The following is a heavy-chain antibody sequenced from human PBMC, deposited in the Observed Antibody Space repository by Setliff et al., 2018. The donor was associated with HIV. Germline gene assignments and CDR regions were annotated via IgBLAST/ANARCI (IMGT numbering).Heavy chain of an antibody. V-gene: IGHV4-34*01. CDR2: INHSGST. CDR1: GGSFSGYY. J-gene: IGHJ4*02. CDR3: ARDPPGYGDSNDY. Sequence: SETLSLTCAVSGGSFSGYYWSWIRQPPGKGLEWIGEINHSGSTNYNPSLKSRLTISVDTSKNQFSLKLRSVTAADTAVYYCARDPPGYGDSNDYWGQGTLVTVSS. D-gene: IGHD4-17*01.